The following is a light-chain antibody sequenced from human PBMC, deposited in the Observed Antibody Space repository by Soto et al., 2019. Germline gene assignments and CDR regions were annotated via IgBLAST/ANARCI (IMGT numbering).Light chain of an antibody. CDR2: LVS. CDR3: PQGNIFPLT. V-gene: IGKV1-12*01. Sequence: DIQMTQSPSSVSASVGDKVTITCRSSPGISTWLAWYQQKPGKAPKLLIHLVSSLQIGVPSRFSGSGSWTDFTLTIRSLQHAEFATYYCPQGNIFPLTFGHGTKVEIK. CDR1: PGISTW. J-gene: IGKJ1*01.